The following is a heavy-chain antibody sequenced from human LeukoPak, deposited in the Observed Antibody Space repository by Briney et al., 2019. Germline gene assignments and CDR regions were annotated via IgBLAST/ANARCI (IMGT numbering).Heavy chain of an antibody. D-gene: IGHD6-13*01. J-gene: IGHJ4*02. CDR3: ARVRHGSSLYFDY. CDR2: INPNSGGT. V-gene: IGHV1-2*02. CDR1: GYTFTGYY. Sequence: ASVKVSCKASGYTFTGYYMHWVRQAPGQGLEWMGWINPNSGGTNYAQKFQGRVTMTRDTSISTAYMELSRLRSDDTAVYYCARVRHGSSLYFDYWGQGTLVTVSS.